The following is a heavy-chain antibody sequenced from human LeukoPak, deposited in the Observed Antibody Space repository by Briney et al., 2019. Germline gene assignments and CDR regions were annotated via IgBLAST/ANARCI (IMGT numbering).Heavy chain of an antibody. D-gene: IGHD6-6*01. CDR1: GYTFTGYY. J-gene: IGHJ4*02. CDR2: INPNSGGT. CDR3: ARAGPSIAARTGFDY. V-gene: IGHV1-2*02. Sequence: ASVKVSCKASGYTFTGYYMHWVRQAPGQGLEWMGWINPNSGGTNYAQKFQGRVTTTRDTSISTAYMELSRLRSDDTAVYYCARAGPSIAARTGFDYWAQGTLVTVFS.